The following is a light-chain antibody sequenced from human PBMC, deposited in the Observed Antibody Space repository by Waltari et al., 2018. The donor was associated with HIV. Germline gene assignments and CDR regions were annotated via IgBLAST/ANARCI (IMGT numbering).Light chain of an antibody. CDR1: SSDVGGYNY. J-gene: IGLJ2*01. CDR2: EVT. CDR3: SSYAGNNILV. V-gene: IGLV2-8*01. Sequence: QSALTQPPSASGSPGQSVTLSCTGSSSDVGGYNYFSWYQQYPDKAPQLMISEVTKRPSGVPDRFSGSKSGNTASLAVSGLRAEDEAEYYCSSYAGNNILVFGGGTKLTVL.